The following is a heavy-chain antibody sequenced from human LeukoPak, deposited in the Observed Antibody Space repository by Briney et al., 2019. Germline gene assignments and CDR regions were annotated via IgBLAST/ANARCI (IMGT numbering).Heavy chain of an antibody. J-gene: IGHJ4*02. CDR2: IYYSGST. CDR1: GGSISSGGYY. D-gene: IGHD4-23*01. Sequence: SQTPSLTCTVSGGSISSGGYYWSWIRQHPGKGLEWIGYIYYSGSTYYNPSLKSRVTISVDTSKNQFSLKLSSVTAADTAVYYCARVGGGNYYFDYWGQGTLVTVSS. CDR3: ARVGGGNYYFDY. V-gene: IGHV4-31*03.